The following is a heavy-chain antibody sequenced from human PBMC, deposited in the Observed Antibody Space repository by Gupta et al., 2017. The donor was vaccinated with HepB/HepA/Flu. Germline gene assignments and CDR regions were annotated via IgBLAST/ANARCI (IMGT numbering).Heavy chain of an antibody. Sequence: QLQESGPGLVKPSGTLSLTCSVSGDSINDGCYFWGWIRQSPGKVLEHIGTIHSAGNTYYSPFRHSRVTTSLDTCNNALTLKFNSATEAKTEVYYCAGAEPKIETSWFDSWGPGTLVTVSS. J-gene: IGHJ5*01. CDR2: IHSAGNT. D-gene: IGHD1-1*01. V-gene: IGHV4-39*02. CDR3: AGAEPKIETSWFDS. CDR1: GDSINDGCYF.